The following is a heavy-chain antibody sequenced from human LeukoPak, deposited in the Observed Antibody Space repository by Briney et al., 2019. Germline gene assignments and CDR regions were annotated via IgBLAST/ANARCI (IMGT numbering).Heavy chain of an antibody. D-gene: IGHD3-10*01. J-gene: IGHJ4*02. Sequence: SETLSLTCTVSGGSLSSGNYESSWIRQPPGKGLEWIGYIYYSGSTYYNTSLKSRHTISVDPSKTQFAQKLTSVTAADTAVYYCARDGENDYWGQGTLVTVSS. V-gene: IGHV4-30-4*08. CDR2: IYYSGST. CDR1: GGSLSSGNYE. CDR3: ARDGENDY.